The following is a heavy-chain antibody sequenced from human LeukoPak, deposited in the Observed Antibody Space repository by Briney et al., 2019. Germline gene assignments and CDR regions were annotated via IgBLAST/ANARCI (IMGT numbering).Heavy chain of an antibody. Sequence: GASVKVSCTASGYTFTSYAMNWVRQAPGQGLEWMGWINTNTGNPTYAQGFTGRFVFSLDTSVSTAYPQISSLKAEDTAVYYCAREKADYYDSSGYYRRPFDYWGQGTLVTVSS. CDR3: AREKADYYDSSGYYRRPFDY. D-gene: IGHD3-22*01. CDR1: GYTFTSYA. J-gene: IGHJ4*02. V-gene: IGHV7-4-1*02. CDR2: INTNTGNP.